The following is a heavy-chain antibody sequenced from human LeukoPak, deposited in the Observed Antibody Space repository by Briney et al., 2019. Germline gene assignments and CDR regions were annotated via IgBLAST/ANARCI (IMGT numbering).Heavy chain of an antibody. V-gene: IGHV5-51*01. J-gene: IGHJ3*02. D-gene: IGHD3-3*01. CDR3: ARRYYDFWSGPPSSALDI. CDR2: MHPGDSDT. CDR1: GYSFTSYW. Sequence: GASLKISCKGSGYSFTSYWIGWVRQLPGKGLEWMGIMHPGDSDTRYSPSFQGQVTISADKSINTAYLQWSSLNASDTAMYYCARRYYDFWSGPPSSALDIWGQGTMVTVSS.